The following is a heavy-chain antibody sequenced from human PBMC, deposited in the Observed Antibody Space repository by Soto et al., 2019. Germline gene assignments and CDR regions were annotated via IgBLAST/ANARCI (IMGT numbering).Heavy chain of an antibody. CDR3: ARHPFTRIAVAGTSRPAPGWFDP. D-gene: IGHD6-19*01. CDR1: GGSISSSSYY. J-gene: IGHJ5*02. V-gene: IGHV4-39*01. Sequence: SETLSLTCTVSGGSISSSSYYWGWIRQPQGKGLEWIGSIYYSGSTYSNPSLKSRVTISVDTSKNQFSLKLSSVTAADTAVYYCARHPFTRIAVAGTSRPAPGWFDPWGQGTLVNVSS. CDR2: IYYSGST.